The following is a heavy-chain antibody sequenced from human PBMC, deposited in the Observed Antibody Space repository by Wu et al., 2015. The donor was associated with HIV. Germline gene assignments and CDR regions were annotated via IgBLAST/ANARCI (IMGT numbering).Heavy chain of an antibody. CDR3: ARDKFYGSGSYVY. V-gene: IGHV1-2*02. Sequence: QVQLVQSGAEVKKPGASVKVSCKASGYTFTGYYMHWVRQAPGQGLEWMGRINSINGGTNYAQKFQGRVTITTDESTATVYMELSSLRSEDTAVYYCARDKFYGSGSYVYWGQGTLVTVSS. J-gene: IGHJ4*02. D-gene: IGHD3-10*01. CDR1: GYTFTGYY. CDR2: INSINGGT.